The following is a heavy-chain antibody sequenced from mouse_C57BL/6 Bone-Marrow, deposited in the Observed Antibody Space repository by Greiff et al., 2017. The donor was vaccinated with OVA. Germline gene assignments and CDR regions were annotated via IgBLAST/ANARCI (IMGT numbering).Heavy chain of an antibody. CDR1: GYSITSGYY. CDR3: AREGYCYAMDY. Sequence: ESGPGLVKPSQSLTLTCSVTGYSITSGYYWNWIRQFPGNKLEWMGYISYDGSNNYNPSLKNRISITRDTSKNQFFLKLNSVTTEDTATYCCAREGYCYAMDYWGQGTSVTVSS. V-gene: IGHV3-6*01. J-gene: IGHJ4*01. CDR2: ISYDGSN. D-gene: IGHD3-1*01.